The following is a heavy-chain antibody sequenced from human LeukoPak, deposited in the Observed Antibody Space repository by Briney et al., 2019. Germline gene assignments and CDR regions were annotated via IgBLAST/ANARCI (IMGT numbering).Heavy chain of an antibody. V-gene: IGHV1-2*02. Sequence: GASVKVSCKASGYTFTGYYMHWVRQAPGQGLEWMGWINPNSGGTNYAQNFQGRVTMTRDTSISTAYMEVSRLRSDDTAVYYCVRVSRWELLLDYFDYWGQGTLVTVSS. D-gene: IGHD1-26*01. CDR2: INPNSGGT. J-gene: IGHJ4*02. CDR3: VRVSRWELLLDYFDY. CDR1: GYTFTGYY.